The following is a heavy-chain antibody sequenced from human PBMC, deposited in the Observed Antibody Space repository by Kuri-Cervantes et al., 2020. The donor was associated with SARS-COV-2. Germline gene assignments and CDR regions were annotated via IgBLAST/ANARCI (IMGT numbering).Heavy chain of an antibody. CDR2: ISAYNGNT. CDR1: GYTFTGYY. Sequence: ASVKVSCKASGYTFTGYYMRWVRQAPGQGLEWMGWISAYNGNTNYAQKLQGRVTMTTDTSTSTAYMELRSLRSDDTAVYYCARVFLTMVRGVIIIQHYGMDVWGQGTTVTVSS. D-gene: IGHD3-10*01. CDR3: ARVFLTMVRGVIIIQHYGMDV. V-gene: IGHV1-18*04. J-gene: IGHJ6*02.